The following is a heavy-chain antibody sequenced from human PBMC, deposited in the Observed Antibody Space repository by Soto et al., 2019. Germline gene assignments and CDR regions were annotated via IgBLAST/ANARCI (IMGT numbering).Heavy chain of an antibody. CDR3: AKGGRQWLVTSDFNY. V-gene: IGHV3-30*18. CDR2: VSHDGRNT. Sequence: VQLVESGGGVVQPGRSLRLSCAASGFTFSDYAMHWVRQAPGKGLEWVAVVSHDGRNTHYADSVKGRFTISRDSSKNAVSLEMTSLRAEDTAVSYCAKGGRQWLVTSDFNYWGQGALVTVSS. D-gene: IGHD6-19*01. CDR1: GFTFSDYA. J-gene: IGHJ4*02.